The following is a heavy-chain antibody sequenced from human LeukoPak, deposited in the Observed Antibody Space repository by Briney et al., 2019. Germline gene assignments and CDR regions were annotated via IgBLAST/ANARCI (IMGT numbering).Heavy chain of an antibody. CDR1: GGTFIIYA. V-gene: IGHV1-69*13. Sequence: ASVNVSFKASGGTFIIYAISWVRQAPGQGREWMGGINPIFGTANYAQKFQGRVTITADESTSTAYMELSSLRSEDTAVYYCARDFNWFDPWGQGTLVTVSS. CDR3: ARDFNWFDP. J-gene: IGHJ5*02. CDR2: INPIFGTA.